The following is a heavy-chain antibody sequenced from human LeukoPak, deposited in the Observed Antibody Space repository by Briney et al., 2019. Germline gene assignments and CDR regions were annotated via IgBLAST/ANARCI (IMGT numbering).Heavy chain of an antibody. CDR3: ARISSIVAATRHVVRGLDY. V-gene: IGHV1-8*01. Sequence: ASVKVSCKASGCTFTSYDINWVRQATGQGLEWMGWMNPNSGNTGYAQKFQGRVTMTRNTSISTAYMELSSLRSEDTAVYYCARISSIVAATRHVVRGLDYWGQGTLVTVSS. CDR1: GCTFTSYD. D-gene: IGHD2-15*01. CDR2: MNPNSGNT. J-gene: IGHJ4*02.